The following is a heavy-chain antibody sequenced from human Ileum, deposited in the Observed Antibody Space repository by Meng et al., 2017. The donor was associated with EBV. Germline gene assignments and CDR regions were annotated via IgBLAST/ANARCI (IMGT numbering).Heavy chain of an antibody. J-gene: IGHJ4*02. CDR3: GRDQGRELINH. Sequence: QVRLKESGPGLVKPSETLSLTCAVSGGSISRSDWWSWVRQPPGKGLEWIGETSHSGSTNYSPSLKSRVTISLDKSKNQFYLSLFSVTAADTAVYYCGRDQGRELINHWGQGTLVTVSS. CDR2: TSHSGST. D-gene: IGHD1-7*01. V-gene: IGHV4-4*02. CDR1: GGSISRSDW.